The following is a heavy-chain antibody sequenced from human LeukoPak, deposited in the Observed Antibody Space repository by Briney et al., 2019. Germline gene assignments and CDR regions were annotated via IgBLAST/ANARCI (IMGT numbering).Heavy chain of an antibody. CDR2: IYYSGST. CDR3: ARCFCIGATCYHMDV. D-gene: IGHD2-15*01. Sequence: SETLSLTCTVSVGPFSTYHEIGLRQPPGKGLEWIGYIYYSGSTNYNPSLKSRVTMSVATSKNQLSLTVSSVTAADAAVYYCARCFCIGATCYHMDVWGKGTTVTVSS. CDR1: VGPFSTYH. V-gene: IGHV4-59*01. J-gene: IGHJ6*04.